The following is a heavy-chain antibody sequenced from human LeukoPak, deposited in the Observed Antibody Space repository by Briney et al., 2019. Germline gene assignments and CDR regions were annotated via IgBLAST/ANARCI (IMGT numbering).Heavy chain of an antibody. Sequence: GGSLRLSCVVSGFTFNRCWMNWVRQAPGKGLEWVAHINPDGRDTYYVDSVKGRFTISRDNAQNSMYLQMNSLRVEGTAVYYCTSWGDTTAEYFQRWGQGTLVTVSS. CDR1: GFTFNRCW. CDR3: TSWGDTTAEYFQR. J-gene: IGHJ1*01. V-gene: IGHV3-7*01. D-gene: IGHD2-21*02. CDR2: INPDGRDT.